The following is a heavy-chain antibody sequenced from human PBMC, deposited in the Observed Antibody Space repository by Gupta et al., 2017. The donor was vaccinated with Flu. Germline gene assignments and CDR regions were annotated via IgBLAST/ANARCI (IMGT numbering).Heavy chain of an antibody. D-gene: IGHD3-3*01. CDR2: ISSSGGTT. J-gene: IGHJ4*02. CDR3: ARTRSKLDL. Sequence: FSNDYMSCIRQVPGKGLQWLSCISSSGGTTYSIDSVKGRFTISRDNPKKSLFLEMTNVTAEDTAVYFCARTRSKLDLWGQGTLVTVSS. V-gene: IGHV3-11*01. CDR1: FSNDY.